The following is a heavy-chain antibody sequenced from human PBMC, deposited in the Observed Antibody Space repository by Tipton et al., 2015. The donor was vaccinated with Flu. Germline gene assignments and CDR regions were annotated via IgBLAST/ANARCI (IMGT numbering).Heavy chain of an antibody. Sequence: SLRLSCAASGFTFSSYGMHWVRQAPGKGLEWVAVISYDGSNKYYADSVKGRFTISRDNSKNTLYLQMNSLRAEDTAVYYCAKGGVYSPPRKPWGLDYWGQGTLVTVSS. CDR3: AKGGVYSPPRKPWGLDY. D-gene: IGHD5-18*01. CDR1: GFTFSSYG. CDR2: ISYDGSNK. V-gene: IGHV3-30*18. J-gene: IGHJ4*02.